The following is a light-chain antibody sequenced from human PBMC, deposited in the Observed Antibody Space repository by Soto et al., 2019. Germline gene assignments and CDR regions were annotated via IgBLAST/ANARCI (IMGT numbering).Light chain of an antibody. CDR2: AAS. CDR3: QQYDNLPIT. CDR1: RDVGSD. J-gene: IGKJ5*01. Sequence: QMTQSPSSLSASVGEKIIITCRASRDVGSDVSWYQQKPGQAPKLLIYAASNLYTGVPSRFSGSGSGTDFTFTISSLQPEDIATYYCQQYDNLPITFGQGTRLEIK. V-gene: IGKV1-33*01.